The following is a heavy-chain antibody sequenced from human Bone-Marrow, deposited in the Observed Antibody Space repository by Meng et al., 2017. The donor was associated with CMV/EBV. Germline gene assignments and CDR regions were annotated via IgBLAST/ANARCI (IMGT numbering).Heavy chain of an antibody. CDR1: GYSFSIYW. J-gene: IGHJ4*02. CDR2: IYPGDSDI. V-gene: IGHV5-51*01. CDR3: ARRVYYDSRGYPYYVDY. Sequence: GESLKISCKTSGYSFSIYWIGWVRQMPGKGLEWMGFIYPGDSDIRYSPSFQGQVTISADKSISTAYLEWSSLKASDTAVYYCARRVYYDSRGYPYYVDYWGQGALVTVSS. D-gene: IGHD3-22*01.